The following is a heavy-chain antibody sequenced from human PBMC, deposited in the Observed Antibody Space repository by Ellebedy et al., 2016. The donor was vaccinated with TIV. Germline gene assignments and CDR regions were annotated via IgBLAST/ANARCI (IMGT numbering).Heavy chain of an antibody. V-gene: IGHV3-53*01. J-gene: IGHJ4*02. D-gene: IGHD6-19*01. CDR1: GFTVTGSP. Sequence: PGGSLRLSCAASGFTVTGSPMNWVRQAPGKGLEWVSTLFNIDNRDYDNKDYADSVKGRFTVSRDSPKNTLYLQMNSLRAEDTAVYYCARATQWLTFDYWGQGILVTVSS. CDR2: LFNIDNR. CDR3: ARATQWLTFDY.